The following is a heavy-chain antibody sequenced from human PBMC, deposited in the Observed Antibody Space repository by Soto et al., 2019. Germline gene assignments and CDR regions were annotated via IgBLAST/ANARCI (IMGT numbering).Heavy chain of an antibody. CDR1: GGTFSSYT. J-gene: IGHJ6*03. Sequence: QVQLVQSGAEVKKPGSSVNVSCKAFGGTFSSYTINWVRQAPGQGLEWMGGIIPMLGIASYGQKFQGRVTITADKSTSTAYMELSSLRSEDTAVYYCARVTTTISSGWISDQNYYYNVDVWGKGTTVTVSS. V-gene: IGHV1-69*02. CDR3: ARVTTTISSGWISDQNYYYNVDV. CDR2: IIPMLGIA. D-gene: IGHD6-19*01.